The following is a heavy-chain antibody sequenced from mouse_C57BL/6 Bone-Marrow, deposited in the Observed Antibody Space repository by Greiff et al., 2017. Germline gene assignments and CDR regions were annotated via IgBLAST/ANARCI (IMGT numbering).Heavy chain of an antibody. CDR3: ARCIYYDGSRYFDV. CDR1: GYAFTNYL. Sequence: VQLQQSGAELVRPGTSVKVSCKASGYAFTNYLIEWVKQRPGQGLEWIGVINPGSGGTNYNEKFKGKATLTADKSSSTAYMQLSSLTSEDSAVYFCARCIYYDGSRYFDVWGTGTTVTVSS. V-gene: IGHV1-54*01. CDR2: INPGSGGT. J-gene: IGHJ1*03. D-gene: IGHD1-1*01.